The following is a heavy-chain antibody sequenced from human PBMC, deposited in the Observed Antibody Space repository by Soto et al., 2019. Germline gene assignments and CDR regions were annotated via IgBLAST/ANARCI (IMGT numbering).Heavy chain of an antibody. CDR3: ARDSWPYSSGWYLNWFDP. CDR2: INTNTGNP. J-gene: IGHJ5*02. V-gene: IGHV7-4-1*01. Sequence: QVQLVQSGAEVKKPGSSVKVSCKASGYTFTSYAMNWVRQAPGQGLEWMGWINTNTGNPTYAQGFTGRFVFSLDTSVSTAYLQICSLKAEDTAVYYCARDSWPYSSGWYLNWFDPWGQGTLVTVSS. CDR1: GYTFTSYA. D-gene: IGHD6-19*01.